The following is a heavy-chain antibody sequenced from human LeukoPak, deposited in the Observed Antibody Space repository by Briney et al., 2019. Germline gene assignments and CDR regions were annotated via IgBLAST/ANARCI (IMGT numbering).Heavy chain of an antibody. V-gene: IGHV1-69*13. Sequence: SVKVSCKASGGTFSSYAISWVRQAPGQGLEWMGGIIPIFGTANYAQKFQGRVTITADESTSTAYMELSSLRSEDTAVYYCARAPAHYDIFGRYFDYWGQGTLVTVSS. CDR3: ARAPAHYDIFGRYFDY. J-gene: IGHJ4*02. CDR2: IIPIFGTA. D-gene: IGHD3-9*01. CDR1: GGTFSSYA.